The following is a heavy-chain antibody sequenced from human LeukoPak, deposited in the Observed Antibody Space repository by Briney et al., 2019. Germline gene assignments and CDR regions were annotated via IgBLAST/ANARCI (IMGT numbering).Heavy chain of an antibody. V-gene: IGHV1-8*03. J-gene: IGHJ5*02. CDR2: MNPNSGNT. D-gene: IGHD2-2*01. Sequence: EASVKVSCKASGYTFTSYDINWVRQATGQGLEWMGWMNPNSGNTGYAQKFQGRVTITRNTSISTAYMELSSLRSEDTAVYYCARGSTYCSSTSCRNWFDPWGQGTLVTVSS. CDR3: ARGSTYCSSTSCRNWFDP. CDR1: GYTFTSYD.